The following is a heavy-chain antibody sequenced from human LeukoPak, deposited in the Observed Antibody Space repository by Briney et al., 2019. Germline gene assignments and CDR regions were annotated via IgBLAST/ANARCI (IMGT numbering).Heavy chain of an antibody. V-gene: IGHV4-39*07. CDR1: GGSISSSSYY. CDR3: ARGDAFDI. CDR2: IYYSGST. J-gene: IGHJ3*02. Sequence: PSETLSLICTVSGGSISSSSYYWGWIRQPPGKGLEWIGSIYYSGSTYYNPSLKSRVTISVDTSKDQFSLKLSSVTAADTAVYYCARGDAFDIWGQGTMVTVSS.